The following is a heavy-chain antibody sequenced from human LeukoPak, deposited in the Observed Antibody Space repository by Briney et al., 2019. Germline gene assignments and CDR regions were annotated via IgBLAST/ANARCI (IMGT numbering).Heavy chain of an antibody. D-gene: IGHD6-13*01. CDR2: ISWNSGSI. J-gene: IGHJ6*03. CDR3: ARDAYSSSWYGGYYYYYYMDV. CDR1: GFSFDDYA. V-gene: IGHV3-9*01. Sequence: GGSLRLSCAASGFSFDDYAMHWVRQAPGKGLEWVSGISWNSGSIGYADSVKGRFTISRDNAKNSLYLQMNSLRAEDTAVYYCARDAYSSSWYGGYYYYYYMDVWGKGTTVTISS.